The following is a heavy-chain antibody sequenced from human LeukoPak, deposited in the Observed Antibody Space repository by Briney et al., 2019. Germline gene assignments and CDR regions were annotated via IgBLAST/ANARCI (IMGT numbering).Heavy chain of an antibody. CDR2: IKQDGSEK. D-gene: IGHD1-26*01. CDR3: AKKGATTGDFDY. V-gene: IGHV3-7*03. CDR1: GFIFSSYW. Sequence: GGSLRLSCAVSGFIFSSYWMSWVRQAPGKGLEWVANIKQDGSEKYYVDSVKGRFTISRDNSKNTLYLQMNSLRAEDTAVYYCAKKGATTGDFDYWGQGTLVTVSS. J-gene: IGHJ4*02.